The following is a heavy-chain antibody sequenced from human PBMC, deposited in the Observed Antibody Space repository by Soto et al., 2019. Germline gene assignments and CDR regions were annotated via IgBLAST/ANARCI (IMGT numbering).Heavy chain of an antibody. V-gene: IGHV4-4*02. Sequence: QVQLQESRPGLVKPSWTLSLTCAVSGGSISSSNWWSWVRQPPGKGLEWIGEIYHSGSTNYNPSLKSRATISVEKYMDQFSLKLSSVTAADTAVYYCAGQSTAEDAAGTFDIWGQGTMVTVSS. J-gene: IGHJ3*02. CDR1: GGSISSSNW. CDR3: AGQSTAEDAAGTFDI. D-gene: IGHD6-6*01. CDR2: IYHSGST.